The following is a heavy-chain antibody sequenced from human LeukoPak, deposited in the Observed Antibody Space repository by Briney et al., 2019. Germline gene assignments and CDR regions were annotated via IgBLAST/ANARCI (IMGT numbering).Heavy chain of an antibody. CDR2: INPNSGGT. CDR1: GYTFTGYY. Sequence: RASVKVSCKASGYTFTGYYMHWVRQAPGQGLEWMGWINPNSGGTNYAQKFQGRVTMTRDTSISTAYMELSRLRSDDTAVYYCARGGPITMVRGVINPDYWGQGTLVTVSS. CDR3: ARGGPITMVRGVINPDY. J-gene: IGHJ4*02. V-gene: IGHV1-2*02. D-gene: IGHD3-10*01.